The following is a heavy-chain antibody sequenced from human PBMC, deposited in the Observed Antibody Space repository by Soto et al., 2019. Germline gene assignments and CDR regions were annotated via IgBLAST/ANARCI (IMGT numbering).Heavy chain of an antibody. CDR1: GYTFTSYG. J-gene: IGHJ5*02. V-gene: IGHV1-18*01. Sequence: ASVKVSCKASGYTFTSYGISWVRQAPGQGLERMGWISAYNGNTNYAQKLQGRVTMTTDTSTSTAYMELRSLRSDDTAVYYCARDMLRYYDSSGYYNWFDPWGQGTLVTVAS. CDR3: ARDMLRYYDSSGYYNWFDP. CDR2: ISAYNGNT. D-gene: IGHD3-22*01.